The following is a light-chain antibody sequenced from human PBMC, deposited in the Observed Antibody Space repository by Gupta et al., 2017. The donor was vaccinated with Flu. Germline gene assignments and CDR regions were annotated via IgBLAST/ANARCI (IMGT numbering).Light chain of an antibody. CDR1: SSNIENNY. CDR2: ENN. V-gene: IGLV1-51*02. Sequence: SSSNIENNYVSWYQQLPGTAPKLLIYENNKRPSGIPDRFSGSKSDTSATLGITGLQTGDEADYYCGTWDSSLSAWVFGGGTKLTVL. CDR3: GTWDSSLSAWV. J-gene: IGLJ3*02.